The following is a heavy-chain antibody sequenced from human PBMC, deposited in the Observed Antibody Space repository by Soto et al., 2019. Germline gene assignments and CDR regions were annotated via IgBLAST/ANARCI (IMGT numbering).Heavy chain of an antibody. CDR1: GFTFNNYW. D-gene: IGHD3-10*01. V-gene: IGHV3-74*01. Sequence: DVQLVESGGGLVQPGGSLRLSCAASGFTFNNYWMHWVRQAPGKGLMWVSRINTDGTRTTYADSVKGRFAISRDNAKNTVYLHMNSLRADDTAVYFCARVKSGSYDWSDPWGQGTLVTVSS. CDR2: INTDGTRT. J-gene: IGHJ5*02. CDR3: ARVKSGSYDWSDP.